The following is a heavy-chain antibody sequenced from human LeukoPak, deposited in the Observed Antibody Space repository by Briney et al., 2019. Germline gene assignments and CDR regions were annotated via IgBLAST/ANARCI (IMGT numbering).Heavy chain of an antibody. D-gene: IGHD5-12*01. CDR2: ISSSGSTM. Sequence: GGSLRLSCAASGFIFSDYYMSWIRQDPGKGLEWVSYISSSGSTMYYTDSVKGRFTISRDNAKDSLYLQMNSLRAEDTAVYYCARDPGSGYEEHFDYWGQGTLVTVSS. V-gene: IGHV3-11*01. CDR3: ARDPGSGYEEHFDY. J-gene: IGHJ4*02. CDR1: GFIFSDYY.